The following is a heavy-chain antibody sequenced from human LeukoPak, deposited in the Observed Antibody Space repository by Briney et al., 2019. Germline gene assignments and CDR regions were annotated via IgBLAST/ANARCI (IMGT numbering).Heavy chain of an antibody. J-gene: IGHJ4*02. CDR2: MNPNSGNT. Sequence: RRASVKVSCKASGYTFTSYDINWVRQATGQGLEWMGWMNPNSGNTGYAQKFQGRVTMTRNTSISTAYIELSSLRSEDTAVYYCARVVVTPFATSDEFDYWGQGTLVTVSS. D-gene: IGHD4-23*01. CDR1: GYTFTSYD. V-gene: IGHV1-8*01. CDR3: ARVVVTPFATSDEFDY.